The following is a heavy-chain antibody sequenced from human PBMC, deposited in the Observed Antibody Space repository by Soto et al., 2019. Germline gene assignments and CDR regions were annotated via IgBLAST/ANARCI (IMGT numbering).Heavy chain of an antibody. CDR2: ISWNSGSI. Sequence: EVQLVESGGGLVQPGRSLRLSCAASGFTFDDYAMHWVRQAPGKGLEWVSGISWNSGSIGYADSVKGRFTISRDNAKNSLYLQMNSLRAEDTALYYCAKDRHPYCGGYCYAFDIWGQGTIVTVSS. CDR1: GFTFDDYA. J-gene: IGHJ3*02. D-gene: IGHD2-21*02. CDR3: AKDRHPYCGGYCYAFDI. V-gene: IGHV3-9*01.